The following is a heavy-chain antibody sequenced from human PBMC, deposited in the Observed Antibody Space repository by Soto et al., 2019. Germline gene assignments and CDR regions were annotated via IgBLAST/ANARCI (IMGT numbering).Heavy chain of an antibody. CDR2: IYSGGST. D-gene: IGHD1-1*01. Sequence: GGSLRLSCAASGFTVSSNYMSWVRQAPGKGLEWVSVIYSGGSTYYADSVKGRFTISRDNSKNTLYLQMNSLRAEDTAVYYCARDRERWDYYGMDVWGQGTTVTVSS. J-gene: IGHJ6*02. CDR1: GFTVSSNY. V-gene: IGHV3-53*01. CDR3: ARDRERWDYYGMDV.